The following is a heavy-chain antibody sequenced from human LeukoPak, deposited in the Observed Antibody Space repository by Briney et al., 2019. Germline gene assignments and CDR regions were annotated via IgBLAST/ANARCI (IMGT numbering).Heavy chain of an antibody. Sequence: PGGSLRLSCAASGFTFSSYAMSWVRQAPGKGLEWVSGISGSGGSTYYADSVKGRFTISGDNSKNTLYLQMNSPRAEDTAVYYCAILPGYSSSWYEVDYWGQGTLVTVSS. CDR3: AILPGYSSSWYEVDY. V-gene: IGHV3-23*01. D-gene: IGHD6-13*01. CDR2: ISGSGGST. CDR1: GFTFSSYA. J-gene: IGHJ4*02.